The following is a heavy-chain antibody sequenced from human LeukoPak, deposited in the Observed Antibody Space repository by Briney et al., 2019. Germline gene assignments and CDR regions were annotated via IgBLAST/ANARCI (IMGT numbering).Heavy chain of an antibody. Sequence: GESLRLSCAASGVTFSGFWMTWVRQDPGKGLEWVANIKVDGSEWYYVDSVKGRFSISRDNAKNSLYLPMTSLRAEDTAVYYCARVEAGYSGFDYWGQGTLVTVSS. J-gene: IGHJ4*02. CDR2: IKVDGSEW. CDR1: GVTFSGFW. CDR3: ARVEAGYSGFDY. D-gene: IGHD5-12*01. V-gene: IGHV3-7*01.